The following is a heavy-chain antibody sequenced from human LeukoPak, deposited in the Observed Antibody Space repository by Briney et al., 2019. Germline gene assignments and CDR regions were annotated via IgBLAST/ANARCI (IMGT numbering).Heavy chain of an antibody. Sequence: SETLSLTCAVYGGSFSGYYWSWIRQPPGKGLEWIGEINHSGSTNYNPSLKSRVTISVDTSKNQFSLKLSSVTAADTAVYYCARCPYYYDSSGYSYYFDYWGQGTLVTVSS. D-gene: IGHD3-22*01. CDR1: GGSFSGYY. V-gene: IGHV4-34*01. CDR2: INHSGST. CDR3: ARCPYYYDSSGYSYYFDY. J-gene: IGHJ4*02.